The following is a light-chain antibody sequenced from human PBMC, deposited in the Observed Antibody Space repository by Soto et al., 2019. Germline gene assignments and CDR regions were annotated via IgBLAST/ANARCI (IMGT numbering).Light chain of an antibody. J-gene: IGLJ1*01. V-gene: IGLV2-14*01. CDR1: SSDVGGCKY. Sequence: QSVLTQPASVSGSPGQSITISCTGTSSDVGGCKYVSWYQQHPGKAPKLLIYEVSNRPSGISNRFSASKSDNTASLTISGLRAEDEADYYCSPYRSGDLYVFGTGTKVTVL. CDR2: EVS. CDR3: SPYRSGDLYV.